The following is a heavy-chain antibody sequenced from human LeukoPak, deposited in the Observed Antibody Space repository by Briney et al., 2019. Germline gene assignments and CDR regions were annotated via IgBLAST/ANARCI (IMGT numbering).Heavy chain of an antibody. D-gene: IGHD4-23*01. Sequence: ASVNVSCKASGYTLTNYNISWARQAPGQGLEWMGWINTYKGDTLYAQKLQGRVTMTADTSTNTAYMELRSLRFDDTAVYYCAREFGHCYGDNCFYFFDTWGQGFRVTVSS. CDR2: INTYKGDT. CDR3: AREFGHCYGDNCFYFFDT. CDR1: GYTLTNYN. J-gene: IGHJ4*02. V-gene: IGHV1-18*01.